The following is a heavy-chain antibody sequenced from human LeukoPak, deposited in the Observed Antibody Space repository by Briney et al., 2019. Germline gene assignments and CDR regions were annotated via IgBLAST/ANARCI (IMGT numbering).Heavy chain of an antibody. CDR1: GFTFSSYT. V-gene: IGHV3-21*01. J-gene: IGHJ6*03. CDR2: ISSSSSSI. Sequence: PGGSLRLSCAASGFTFSSYTMSWVRQAPGKGLEWVSSISSSSSSIYYTDSVKGRFAISRDNAKNSLYLQMNSLRAEDTAVYYCAREERGWDIHYYYYMDVWGKGTTVTVSS. CDR3: AREERGWDIHYYYYMDV. D-gene: IGHD1-26*01.